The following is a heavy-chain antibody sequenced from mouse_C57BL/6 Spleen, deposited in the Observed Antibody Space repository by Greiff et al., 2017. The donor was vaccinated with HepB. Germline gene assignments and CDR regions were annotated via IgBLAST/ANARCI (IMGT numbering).Heavy chain of an antibody. J-gene: IGHJ4*01. CDR2: IDPETGGT. CDR1: GYTFTDYE. D-gene: IGHD2-2*01. V-gene: IGHV1-15*01. Sequence: QVQLQQSRAELVRPGASVTLSCKASGYTFTDYEMHWVKQTPVHGLEWIGAIDPETGGTAYNQKFKGKAILTADKSSSTAYMELRSLTSEDSAVYYCTGVTTDYAMDYWGQGTSVTVSS. CDR3: TGVTTDYAMDY.